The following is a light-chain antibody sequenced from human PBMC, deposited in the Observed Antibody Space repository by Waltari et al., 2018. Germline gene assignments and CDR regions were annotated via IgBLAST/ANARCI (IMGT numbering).Light chain of an antibody. V-gene: IGLV2-14*01. Sequence: QSALTQPASVSGTPGQSITIPCTGTSSDIGANNHVSWYRQHPGKAPKLILYHVTTRPSGVSNRFSGSKSGNTASLTISGLQAEDEADYFCSSYTITYTRVFGGGTKLTVL. CDR2: HVT. CDR1: SSDIGANNH. CDR3: SSYTITYTRV. J-gene: IGLJ3*02.